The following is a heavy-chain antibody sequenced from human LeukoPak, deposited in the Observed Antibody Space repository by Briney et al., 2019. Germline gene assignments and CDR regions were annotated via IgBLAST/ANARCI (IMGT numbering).Heavy chain of an antibody. CDR3: ARDYCSGGSCYGQSDY. V-gene: IGHV3-30*04. CDR1: GFTFSSYA. CDR2: ISYDGSNK. D-gene: IGHD2-15*01. Sequence: GGSLRLSCAASGFTFSSYAMHWVRKAPGKGLEWVAVISYDGSNKYYADSAKGRFTISRDNSKNTLYLQMNSLRAEATAVYYCARDYCSGGSCYGQSDYWGQGTLVTVSS. J-gene: IGHJ4*02.